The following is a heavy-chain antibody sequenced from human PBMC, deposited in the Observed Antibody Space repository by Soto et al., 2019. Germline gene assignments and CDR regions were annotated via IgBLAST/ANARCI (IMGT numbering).Heavy chain of an antibody. V-gene: IGHV4-61*01. J-gene: IGHJ4*01. D-gene: IGHD5-12*01. CDR3: AKMWMTHYDY. CDR2: ISYSGGT. Sequence: SETLSLTCTVSGDSVTTGSSSWTWSRQPPGNGLEWIGNISYSGGTNYSPSLKGRVTIALDSSKNQFSLKLTSVTAADTAVYYCAKMWMTHYDYWGHGSLVTVSP. CDR1: GDSVTTGSSS.